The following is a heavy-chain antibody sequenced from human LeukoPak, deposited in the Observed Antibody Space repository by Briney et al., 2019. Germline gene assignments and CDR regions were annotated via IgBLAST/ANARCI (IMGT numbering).Heavy chain of an antibody. CDR2: IKAKADGETT. CDR3: TSDPASSSQRRWVDY. CDR1: GFIFSNAW. Sequence: GGSLRLSCAASGFIFSNAWMSWVRQAPGKGLEWVGRIKAKADGETTDYTAPVKGRFTISRDDSKNTLYLQMNSLKTDDTAVYYCTSDPASSSQRRWVDYWGQGTLVTVSS. J-gene: IGHJ4*02. D-gene: IGHD6-13*01. V-gene: IGHV3-15*01.